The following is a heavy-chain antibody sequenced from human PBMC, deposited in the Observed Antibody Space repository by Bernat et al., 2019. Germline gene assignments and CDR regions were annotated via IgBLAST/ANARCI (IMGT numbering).Heavy chain of an antibody. CDR2: ISAYNGNT. Sequence: QVQLVQSGAEVKKPGASVKVSCKASGYTFTNYGISWVRQAPGQGLEWMGWISAYNGNTNYAQKLQGRVTMTTDTSTSTAYMELRSLRSDDTAVYYCARDWRQQLVPNDYYYFDYWGQGTLVTVSS. J-gene: IGHJ4*02. CDR1: GYTFTNYG. CDR3: ARDWRQQLVPNDYYYFDY. D-gene: IGHD6-13*01. V-gene: IGHV1-18*04.